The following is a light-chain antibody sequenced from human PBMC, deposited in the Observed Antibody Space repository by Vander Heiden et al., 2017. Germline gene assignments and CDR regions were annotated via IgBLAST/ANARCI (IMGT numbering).Light chain of an antibody. CDR2: WAS. J-gene: IGKJ2*01. V-gene: IGKV4-1*01. Sequence: DIVMTQSPDSLAVSLGESATINCKSSQSVLYSSNNKNYLAWYQQKPGQPPKLLIYWASTRESGVPDRFSGSGSGTDFTLTISSLQAEDVAVYYCQQYYSTPPHFGQGTKLEIK. CDR3: QQYYSTPPH. CDR1: QSVLYSSNNKNY.